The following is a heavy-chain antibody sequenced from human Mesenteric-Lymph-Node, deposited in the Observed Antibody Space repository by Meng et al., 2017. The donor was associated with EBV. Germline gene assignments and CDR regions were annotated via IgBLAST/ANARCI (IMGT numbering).Heavy chain of an antibody. V-gene: IGHV6-1*01. CDR1: GDSVSITNVA. J-gene: IGHJ4*02. CDR3: SRESWRAFDY. Sequence: QVQLPQSGPGLVKPSQTLSLTCAISGDSVSITNVAWNWIRQSPSRGLEWLGRTYYRSKWYNEYAQSVKGRITINPDTSKSEFSLQLNSVTPDDTAVYYCSRESWRAFDYWGQGTLVTVSS. CDR2: TYYRSKWYN.